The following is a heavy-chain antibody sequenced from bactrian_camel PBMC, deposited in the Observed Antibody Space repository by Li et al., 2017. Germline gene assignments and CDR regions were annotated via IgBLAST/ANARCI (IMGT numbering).Heavy chain of an antibody. V-gene: IGHV3S40*01. CDR3: AAGLKWCRQGYPTADFRY. J-gene: IGHJ6*01. D-gene: IGHD2*01. Sequence: VQLVESGGGSVQPGGSLRLSCEASGYTGSTNHMVWFHQVPGTPRHEREGVAQIGTRDGSTLYANYVQGRFTISKDNARKTVYLQMNSLQPDDTAMYYCAAGLKWCRQGYPTADFRYLGQGTQVTVS. CDR2: IGTRDGST. CDR1: GYTGSTNH.